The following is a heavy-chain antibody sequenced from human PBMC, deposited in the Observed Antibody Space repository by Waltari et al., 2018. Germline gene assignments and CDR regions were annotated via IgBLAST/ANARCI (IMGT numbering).Heavy chain of an antibody. V-gene: IGHV1-24*01. J-gene: IGHJ6*02. Sequence: QVQLVQSGAEVKKPGASVKVSCKVSGYPLTELSMPWVRQAPGKGAEWMGGFDPEDGETIYAQKFQGRVTMTEDTSTDTAYMELSSLRSEDTAVYYCATSSRYSSSWYAHVYYGMDVWGQGTTVTVSS. CDR2: FDPEDGET. D-gene: IGHD6-13*01. CDR1: GYPLTELS. CDR3: ATSSRYSSSWYAHVYYGMDV.